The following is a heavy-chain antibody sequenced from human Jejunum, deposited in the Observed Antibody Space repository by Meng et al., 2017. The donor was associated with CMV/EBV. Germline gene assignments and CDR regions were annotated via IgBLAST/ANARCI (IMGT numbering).Heavy chain of an antibody. J-gene: IGHJ4*02. CDR3: ARVLDIVVVPAAKWYYLDY. Sequence: YYMHWVRQAPGQGLEWMGWINPNSGGTNYAQKFQGRVTMTRDTSISTAYMELSRLRSDDTAVYYCARVLDIVVVPAAKWYYLDYWGQGTLVTVLL. V-gene: IGHV1-2*02. CDR2: INPNSGGT. CDR1: YY. D-gene: IGHD2-2*01.